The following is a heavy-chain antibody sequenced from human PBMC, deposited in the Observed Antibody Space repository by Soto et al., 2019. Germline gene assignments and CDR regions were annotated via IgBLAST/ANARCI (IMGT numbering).Heavy chain of an antibody. Sequence: EVQLVESGGGLVKPGGSLRLSCAASGFTFSSYSMNWVRQAPGKGLEWVSSISSSSSYIYYADSVKGRFTISRDNAKNSLYLQMNSLRAEDTAVYYCARPFPPYYDFWSGYIFWYFDLWGRGTLVTVSS. V-gene: IGHV3-21*01. CDR1: GFTFSSYS. D-gene: IGHD3-3*01. CDR3: ARPFPPYYDFWSGYIFWYFDL. J-gene: IGHJ2*01. CDR2: ISSSSSYI.